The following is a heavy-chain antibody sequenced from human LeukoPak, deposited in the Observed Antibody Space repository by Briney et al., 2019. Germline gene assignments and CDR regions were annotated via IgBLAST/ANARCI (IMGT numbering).Heavy chain of an antibody. CDR1: GGSLSSGGYY. CDR2: IYHSGST. V-gene: IGHV4-30-2*01. Sequence: SETLSLTCTVSGGSLSSGGYYWSWIRQPPGKGLEWIGYIYHSGSTYYNPSLKSRVTISVDRSKNQFSLKLSSVTAADTAVYYCARERGSSWDFDYWGQGTLVTVSS. J-gene: IGHJ4*02. CDR3: ARERGSSWDFDY. D-gene: IGHD6-13*01.